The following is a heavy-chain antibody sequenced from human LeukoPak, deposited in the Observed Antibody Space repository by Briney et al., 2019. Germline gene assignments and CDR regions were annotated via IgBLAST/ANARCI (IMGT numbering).Heavy chain of an antibody. J-gene: IGHJ6*02. V-gene: IGHV3-53*01. CDR1: GFTFSSSW. CDR2: IYSGGST. D-gene: IGHD7-27*01. CDR3: ATSGVGYGMDV. Sequence: GGSLRLSCAASGFTFSSSWMHWVRQAPGKGLEWVSVIYSGGSTYYADSVKGRFTISRDNSKNTLYLQMNSLRAEDTAVYYCATSGVGYGMDVWGQGTTVTVSS.